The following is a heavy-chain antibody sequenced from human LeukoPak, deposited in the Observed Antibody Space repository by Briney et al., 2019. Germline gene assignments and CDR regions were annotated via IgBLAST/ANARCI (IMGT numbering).Heavy chain of an antibody. V-gene: IGHV3-74*01. D-gene: IGHD3-22*01. Sequence: GGSLRLSCAASGFTFSSYWMHWVRQAPGKGLVWVSRINPDGSTTTYADSVKGRFTISRDNAKNTVYLQMNSLRAEDTAVYYCARVLSGSWDWFDPWGQGTLVTVSS. J-gene: IGHJ5*02. CDR2: INPDGSTT. CDR3: ARVLSGSWDWFDP. CDR1: GFTFSSYW.